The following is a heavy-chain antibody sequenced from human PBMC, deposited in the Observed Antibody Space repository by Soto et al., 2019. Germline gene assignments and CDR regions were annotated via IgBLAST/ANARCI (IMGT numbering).Heavy chain of an antibody. CDR1: GFTVSSNY. J-gene: IGHJ4*02. Sequence: EVQLVESGGGLIQPVGSLRLSCAASGFTVSSNYMSWVRQAPGKGLEWVSVIYSGGSTYYADSVKGRFTISRDNSKNTLYLQMNSLRAEDTAVYYCQAVSSLADRFDYWAQGTLVTVSS. V-gene: IGHV3-53*01. CDR2: IYSGGST. CDR3: QAVSSLADRFDY. D-gene: IGHD6-6*01.